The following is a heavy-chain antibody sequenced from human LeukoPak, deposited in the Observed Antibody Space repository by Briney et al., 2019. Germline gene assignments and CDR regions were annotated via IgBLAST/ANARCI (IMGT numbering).Heavy chain of an antibody. CDR2: INGNGVT. J-gene: IGHJ5*02. V-gene: IGHV4-4*07. D-gene: IGHD3-16*02. CDR3: VRDELRTTYRFSWDP. CDR1: GGSLGFYF. Sequence: SETLSLTCTVSGGSLGFYFWSWIRQSAGRGLEWIGRINGNGVTNNNPSLKSRLSMSVDTSKNQFSLNLRSVTAADTSVYYCVRDELRTTYRFSWDPWGQGILVTV.